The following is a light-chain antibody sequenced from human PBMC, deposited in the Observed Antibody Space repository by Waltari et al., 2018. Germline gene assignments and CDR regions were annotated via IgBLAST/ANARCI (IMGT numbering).Light chain of an antibody. CDR1: PSTIGMYDF. V-gene: IGLV2-14*03. CDR3: SSYTTRYTVI. CDR2: DVT. J-gene: IGLJ2*01. Sequence: QSALTQPASVSGSPGQPITIPFPGPPSTIGMYDFVSLYPPHPGTAPKLMIYDVTKRPSGVSSRFSGSKSGDTASLSISGLQAEDEADYYCSSYTTRYTVIFGGGTKLTVL.